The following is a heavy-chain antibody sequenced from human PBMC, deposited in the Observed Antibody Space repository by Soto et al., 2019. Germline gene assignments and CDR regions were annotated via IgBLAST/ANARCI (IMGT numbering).Heavy chain of an antibody. CDR3: ARGRRITISVTAIYYYYGMDV. D-gene: IGHD2-21*02. V-gene: IGHV4-30-4*01. CDR2: IYYSGST. J-gene: IGHJ6*02. CDR1: GGSISSGDYY. Sequence: SETLSLTCTVSGGSISSGDYYWSWIRQPPGKGLEWIGYIYYSGSTYYNPSLKSRVTISVDTSKNQFALKLSSVTAADTAVYYCARGRRITISVTAIYYYYGMDVWGQGPPVTVSS.